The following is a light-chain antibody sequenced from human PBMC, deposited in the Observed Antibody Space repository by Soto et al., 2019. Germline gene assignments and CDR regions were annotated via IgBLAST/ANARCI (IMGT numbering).Light chain of an antibody. CDR2: AAS. CDR1: QNIDTY. V-gene: IGKV1-39*01. J-gene: IGKJ2*01. Sequence: DIQMTQSPSSLSASFGDRVTLTCRASQNIDTYLNWYQQKPGTAPKLLMYAASSLHSGVPSRFSGSGSGTDFTLTISSLQPEDFATYYCQQSYSTPPTFGQGTTLEIK. CDR3: QQSYSTPPT.